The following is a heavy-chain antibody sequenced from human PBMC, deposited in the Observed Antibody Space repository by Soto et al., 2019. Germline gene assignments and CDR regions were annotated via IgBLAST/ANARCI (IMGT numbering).Heavy chain of an antibody. J-gene: IGHJ6*02. D-gene: IGHD3-3*01. CDR1: GASFSSSSYY. Sequence: SGTLSLTCSVSGASFSSSSYYWGWIRQPPEKGLEWIATMYYSGTTYYNPSLKSRVTVSIDTSKDQFSLKLTSVTAADTAMYYCATHPAISATSFYGMDVWGHGTTVTVSS. CDR3: ATHPAISATSFYGMDV. CDR2: MYYSGTT. V-gene: IGHV4-39*01.